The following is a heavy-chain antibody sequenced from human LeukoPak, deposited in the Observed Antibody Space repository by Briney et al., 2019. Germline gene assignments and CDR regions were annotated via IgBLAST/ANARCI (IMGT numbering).Heavy chain of an antibody. CDR1: GFTFSSYW. CDR3: ASNERYSYGYVADY. Sequence: GGSLRLSCAASGFTFSSYWMSWVRQAPGKGLEWVANIKQDGSEKYYVDSVKGRFTISRDNAKNSLYLQMNSLRAEDTAVYYCASNERYSYGYVADYWGQGTLVTVSS. V-gene: IGHV3-7*01. CDR2: IKQDGSEK. D-gene: IGHD5-18*01. J-gene: IGHJ4*02.